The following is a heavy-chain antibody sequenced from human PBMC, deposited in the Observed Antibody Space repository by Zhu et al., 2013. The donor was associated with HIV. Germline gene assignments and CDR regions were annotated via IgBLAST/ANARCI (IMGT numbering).Heavy chain of an antibody. CDR1: GGTFSSYA. V-gene: IGHV1-69*06. CDR2: IIPIFGTA. D-gene: IGHD1-26*01. CDR3: ARTQFRVGTATTYYFDY. J-gene: IGHJ4*02. Sequence: QVQLVQSGAEVKKPGSSVKVSCKASGGTFSSYAISWVRQAPGQGLEWMGGIIPIFGTANYAQKFQGRVTMTTDTSTSTAYMELRSLRSDDTAVYYCARTQFRVGTATTYYFDYWGQGTLVTVSS.